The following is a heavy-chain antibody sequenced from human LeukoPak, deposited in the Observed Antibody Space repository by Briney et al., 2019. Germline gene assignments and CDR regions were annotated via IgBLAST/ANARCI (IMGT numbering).Heavy chain of an antibody. CDR2: INPNSGGT. D-gene: IGHD3-9*01. CDR3: ARVDLLVTLSLDI. J-gene: IGHJ3*02. CDR1: GYTFTGYY. V-gene: IGHV1-2*02. Sequence: ASVKVSCKASGYTFTGYYMHWVRQAPGQGLEWMGWINPNSGGTNYAQKFQGRVTMTRDTSISTAYMELSRLRSDDTAVYYCARVDLLVTLSLDIWGQGTMVTVSS.